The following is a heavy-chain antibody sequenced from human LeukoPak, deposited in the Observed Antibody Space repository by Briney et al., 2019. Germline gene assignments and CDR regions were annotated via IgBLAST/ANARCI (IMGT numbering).Heavy chain of an antibody. CDR3: ARGSYYYDSSGYSPGAY. V-gene: IGHV3-74*01. J-gene: IGHJ4*02. CDR2: INSDGSST. CDR1: GFTFSSYW. D-gene: IGHD3-22*01. Sequence: GGSLRLSCAASGFTFSSYWIHWVRQAPGKGLVWVSRINSDGSSTSYADSVKGRFTISRDNAKNTLYLQMNSLRAEDTAVYYCARGSYYYDSSGYSPGAYWGQGTLVTVSS.